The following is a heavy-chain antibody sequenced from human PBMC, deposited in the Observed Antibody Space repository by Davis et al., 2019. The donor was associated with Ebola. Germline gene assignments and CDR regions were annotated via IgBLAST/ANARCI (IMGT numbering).Heavy chain of an antibody. Sequence: PSETLSLTCAVYGGSFSGYYWSWIRQPPGKGLEWIGEINHSGSTNYNPSLKSRVTISVDTSKNQFSLKLSSVTAADTAVYYCAREPAASSWFDPWGQGTLVTVSS. CDR2: INHSGST. CDR3: AREPAASSWFDP. CDR1: GGSFSGYY. V-gene: IGHV4-34*01. D-gene: IGHD2-2*01. J-gene: IGHJ5*02.